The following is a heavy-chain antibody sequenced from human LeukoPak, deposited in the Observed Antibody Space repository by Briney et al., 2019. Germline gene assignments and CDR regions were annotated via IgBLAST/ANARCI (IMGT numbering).Heavy chain of an antibody. CDR1: GFTFSDYY. CDR3: ARDSSGWYLNAFDI. CDR2: ISSSGSTI. D-gene: IGHD6-19*01. Sequence: GGSLRLSCAASGFTFSDYYMSWIRQAPGKGLEWVSYISSSGSTIYYADSVKGRFTISRDNAKNSLYLQMNSLRAEDTAVYYCARDSSGWYLNAFDIWGQGTLVTVSS. V-gene: IGHV3-11*01. J-gene: IGHJ4*02.